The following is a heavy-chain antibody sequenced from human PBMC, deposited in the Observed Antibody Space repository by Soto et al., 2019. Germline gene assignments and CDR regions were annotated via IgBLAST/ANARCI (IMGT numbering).Heavy chain of an antibody. J-gene: IGHJ4*02. D-gene: IGHD3-16*01. Sequence: EVQLLESGGGLVQPGGSLRLSCAASGFTFSSYGMTWVRQAPGKGLEWVSFSSATGAGTYYADSVKGRFTISRDNSKNTLYLQMTSLRDDDTAVYYCAKVRRAGGTYAFYPDFWGQGALVIVSS. V-gene: IGHV3-23*01. CDR2: SSATGAGT. CDR3: AKVRRAGGTYAFYPDF. CDR1: GFTFSSYG.